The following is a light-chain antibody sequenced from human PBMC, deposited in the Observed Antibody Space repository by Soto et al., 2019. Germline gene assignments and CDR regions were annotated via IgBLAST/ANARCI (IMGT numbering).Light chain of an antibody. Sequence: DIQMTQSPSTLSASIGDRVTITCRASRNIGSWLAWYQQKAGKAPNLLIYKASTLETGVPSRFSGSASGTEFTLTISSLQPEDFATYYCQQSHSIPWTFGQGTKVDIK. CDR2: KAS. CDR1: RNIGSW. V-gene: IGKV1-5*03. CDR3: QQSHSIPWT. J-gene: IGKJ1*01.